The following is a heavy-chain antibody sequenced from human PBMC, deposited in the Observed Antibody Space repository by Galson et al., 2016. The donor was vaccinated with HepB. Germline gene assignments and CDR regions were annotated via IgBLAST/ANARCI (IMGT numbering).Heavy chain of an antibody. D-gene: IGHD6-19*01. CDR3: AKDPYYSSGWGAFES. J-gene: IGHJ4*02. CDR1: GFTFRSYG. Sequence: SLRLSCAASGFTFRSYGMSWVRQVPGKGLEWVSTISGDGASTYYADSVKGRFSISRDNSRTTLDLQMHGLRGEDTALYYCAKDPYYSSGWGAFESWGQGTLVTVSS. V-gene: IGHV3-23*01. CDR2: ISGDGAST.